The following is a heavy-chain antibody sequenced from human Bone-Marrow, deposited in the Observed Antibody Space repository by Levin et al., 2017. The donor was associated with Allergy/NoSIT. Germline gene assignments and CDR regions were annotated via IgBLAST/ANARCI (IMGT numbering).Heavy chain of an antibody. J-gene: IGHJ6*02. CDR1: TFIFTNAW. D-gene: IGHD5/OR15-5a*01. V-gene: IGHV3-15*01. CDR3: TADTTSTSDIGLDG. CDR2: IKRKIEGETT. Sequence: GESLKISCAASTFIFTNAWMNWVRQAPGKGLEWVARIKRKIEGETTDYAAPVKGRFTISRDDSGNTVFLQMNGLKTEDTAVYYCTADTTSTSDIGLDGWGQGTTVTVSS.